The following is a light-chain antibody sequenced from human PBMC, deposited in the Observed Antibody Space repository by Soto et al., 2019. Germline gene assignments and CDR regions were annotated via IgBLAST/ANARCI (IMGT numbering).Light chain of an antibody. CDR1: SSDVGGYKY. V-gene: IGLV2-23*01. CDR3: CSYAGSSTVV. CDR2: EGS. Sequence: QSALTQPASVSGSPGQSITISCTGTSSDVGGYKYVSWYQKHPGKAPKVMIYEGSKRPSGVSNRFSGSKSGNTASLTISGLQAEDEADYYCCSYAGSSTVVFGGGTKLTVL. J-gene: IGLJ2*01.